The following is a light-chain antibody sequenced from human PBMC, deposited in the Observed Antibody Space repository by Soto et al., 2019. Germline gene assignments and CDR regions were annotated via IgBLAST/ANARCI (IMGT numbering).Light chain of an antibody. CDR1: QSLLYDNGYNY. V-gene: IGKV2-28*01. CDR2: VGS. J-gene: IGKJ1*01. CDR3: MQYLQSACT. Sequence: DIVMTQSPLSLHVTPGEPASISCRSSQSLLYDNGYNYLDWYLQKPGQSPQLLISVGSDRASGVADRCSGGVSGIYFTLKISRVQSEDVGVYYCMQYLQSACTVGRGTGVEIK.